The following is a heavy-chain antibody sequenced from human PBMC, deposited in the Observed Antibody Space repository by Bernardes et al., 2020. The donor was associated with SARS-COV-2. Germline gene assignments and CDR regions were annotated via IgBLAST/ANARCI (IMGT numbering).Heavy chain of an antibody. D-gene: IGHD3-16*01. J-gene: IGHJ6*02. Sequence: LSLTCAISGDSVSSNSAAWNWIRQSPSRGLEWLGRTYYRSKWYNDYAVSVKSRITINPDTSKNQFSLQLNSVTPEDTAVYYCARGIYDPPYYYYYYGMDVWGQGTTVTVSS. CDR1: GDSVSSNSAA. CDR2: TYYRSKWYN. CDR3: ARGIYDPPYYYYYYGMDV. V-gene: IGHV6-1*01.